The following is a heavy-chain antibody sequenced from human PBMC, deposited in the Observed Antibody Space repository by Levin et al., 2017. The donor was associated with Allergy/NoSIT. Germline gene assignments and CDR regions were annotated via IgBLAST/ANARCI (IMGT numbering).Heavy chain of an antibody. CDR2: ISSSSSYI. CDR1: GFTFSSYS. Sequence: GGSLRLSCAASGFTFSSYSMNWVRQAPGKGLEWVSSISSSSSYIYYADSVKGRFTISRDNAKNSLYLQMNSLRAEDTAVYYCARVGNTARFLEWFSPDKYYFDYWGQGTLVTVSS. V-gene: IGHV3-21*01. J-gene: IGHJ4*02. CDR3: ARVGNTARFLEWFSPDKYYFDY. D-gene: IGHD3-3*01.